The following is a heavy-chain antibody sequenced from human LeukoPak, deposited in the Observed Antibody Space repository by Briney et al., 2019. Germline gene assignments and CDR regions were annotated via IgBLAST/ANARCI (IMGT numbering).Heavy chain of an antibody. J-gene: IGHJ4*02. D-gene: IGHD5-12*01. CDR3: ARDDSGLYHRLYYFDY. V-gene: IGHV3-30-3*01. CDR1: GFTFSSYA. Sequence: SGGSLRLSCAASGFTFSSYAMHWVRQAPGKGLEWVAVISYDGSNKYYADSVKGRFTISRDNSKNTLYLQMNSLRAEDTAVYYCARDDSGLYHRLYYFDYWGQGTLVTVSS. CDR2: ISYDGSNK.